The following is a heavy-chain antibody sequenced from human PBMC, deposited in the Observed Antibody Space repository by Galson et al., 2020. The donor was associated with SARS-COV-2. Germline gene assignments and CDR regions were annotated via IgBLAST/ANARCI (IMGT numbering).Heavy chain of an antibody. CDR1: SDSFSTYF. J-gene: IGHJ4*02. D-gene: IGHD3-16*02. Sequence: ASETLSLTCSVSSDSFSTYFWSWVRQSPGKGLEWIGYVFHTGYTEYNPSLNDRVTISVDTSKNQFSLKLSSVTAADTAVYFCARLVLESSSFDSWGKGTLVTVSS. CDR2: VFHTGYT. CDR3: ARLVLESSSFDS. V-gene: IGHV4-59*08.